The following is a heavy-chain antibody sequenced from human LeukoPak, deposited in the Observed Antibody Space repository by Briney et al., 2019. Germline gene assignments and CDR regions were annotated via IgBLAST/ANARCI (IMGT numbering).Heavy chain of an antibody. CDR2: INQSESI. D-gene: IGHD3-10*01. V-gene: IGHV4-39*07. CDR1: GGSISSSSYY. CDR3: ARVQGYYYYGSGSYYNRKYYFDY. J-gene: IGHJ4*02. Sequence: PSETLSLTCTVSGGSISSSSYYWGWIRQPPGQGLEWIGEINQSESINYNPSLKSRVIISVDTSKKQFYLKLSSVTAADTAVYYCARVQGYYYYGSGSYYNRKYYFDYWGQGTLVTVSS.